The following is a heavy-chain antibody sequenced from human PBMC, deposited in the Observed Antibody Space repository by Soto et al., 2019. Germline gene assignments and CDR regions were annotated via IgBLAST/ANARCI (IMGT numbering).Heavy chain of an antibody. Sequence: LGESLKISCKGSGYTFTNYWISWVRQMPGKGLEWMGIIYPGDSDTKYNPSFQGQVTISADKSITTTYLQWGSLKASDTAIYYCAASIFYYGMDVWGQGTTVTVSS. CDR3: AASIFYYGMDV. V-gene: IGHV5-51*01. CDR2: IYPGDSDT. CDR1: GYTFTNYW. J-gene: IGHJ6*02.